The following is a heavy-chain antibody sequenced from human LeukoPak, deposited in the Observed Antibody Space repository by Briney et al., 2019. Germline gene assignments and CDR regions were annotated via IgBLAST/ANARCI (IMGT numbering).Heavy chain of an antibody. D-gene: IGHD6-19*01. CDR2: IRYDGSNK. V-gene: IGHV3-30*02. CDR3: VREGTPGRQFFDL. J-gene: IGHJ2*01. CDR1: GFTFSSYG. Sequence: SGGSLRLSCAASGFTFSSYGMHWVRQAPGKGLEWVAFIRYDGSNKYYADSVKGRFTISRGNSKNTLYLQMNSLRAEDTAVYYCVREGTPGRQFFDLWGRGTLVTVSS.